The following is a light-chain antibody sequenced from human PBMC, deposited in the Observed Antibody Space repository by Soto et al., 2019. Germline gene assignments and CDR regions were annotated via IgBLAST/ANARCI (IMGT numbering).Light chain of an antibody. Sequence: EIVMTQSPATLSVSPGERATLSCRASQSVSSNLAWYQQKPGQSPRLLIYGESTRATGIPARFSGSGSGTEFTLTISSLQSEDFAVYYCQQYNNWPLTFGGGTQVESK. J-gene: IGKJ4*02. CDR2: GES. V-gene: IGKV3-15*01. CDR3: QQYNNWPLT. CDR1: QSVSSN.